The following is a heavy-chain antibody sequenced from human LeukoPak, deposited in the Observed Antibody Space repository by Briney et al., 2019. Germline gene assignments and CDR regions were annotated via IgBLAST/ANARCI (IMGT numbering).Heavy chain of an antibody. J-gene: IGHJ6*02. CDR3: ARGRDYYYDSSDYHEGDYYYGMDV. Sequence: PGGSLRLSCAASGFTFSSYAMHWVRQAPGKGLEWVAVISYDGSNKYYADSVKGRFTISRDNSKNTLYLQMNSLRAEDTAVYYCARGRDYYYDSSDYHEGDYYYGMDVWGQGTTVTVSS. V-gene: IGHV3-30-3*01. CDR1: GFTFSSYA. CDR2: ISYDGSNK. D-gene: IGHD3-22*01.